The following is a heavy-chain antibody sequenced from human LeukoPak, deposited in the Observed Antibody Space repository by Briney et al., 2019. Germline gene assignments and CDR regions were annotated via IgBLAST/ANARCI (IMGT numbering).Heavy chain of an antibody. CDR2: ISSSDGNSK. CDR3: AKWSGNRPLYYFDY. J-gene: IGHJ4*02. V-gene: IGHV3-30*18. D-gene: IGHD3-3*01. Sequence: PGGSLRLSCATSGFTFTCCGMHWVRQASGKGLEWVAAISSSDGNSKYYADSVKGRFTISGDNSKNTVYLQMNSLRADDTAVYYCAKWSGNRPLYYFDYWGQGTLVTVSS. CDR1: GFTFTCCG.